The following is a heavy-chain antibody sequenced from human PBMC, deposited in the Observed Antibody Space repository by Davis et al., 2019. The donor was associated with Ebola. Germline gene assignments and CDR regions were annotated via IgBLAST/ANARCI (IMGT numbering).Heavy chain of an antibody. V-gene: IGHV1-69*13. Sequence: SVKVSCKASGGTFSSYAISWVRQAPGQGLEWMGGIIPIFGTANYAQKFQGRVTITADESTSTAYMELSSLRSEDTAVYYCARVVTVTTGKVCYYYGMDVWGQGTTVTVSS. CDR3: ARVVTVTTGKVCYYYGMDV. CDR1: GGTFSSYA. D-gene: IGHD4-17*01. J-gene: IGHJ6*02. CDR2: IIPIFGTA.